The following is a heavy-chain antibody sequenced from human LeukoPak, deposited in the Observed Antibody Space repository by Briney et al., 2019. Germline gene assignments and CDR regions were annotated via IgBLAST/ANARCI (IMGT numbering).Heavy chain of an antibody. Sequence: TLSPTCTFYGVSPTSFYCSWIRQPARNPLEWIGRVFVTGSPNYSPSLKTRVTISLDASKNQLSLRLASVTAADTAVYYCVRDYSSGWPMSYYNPYIDLWGKGTMVTVSS. CDR2: VFVTGSP. CDR3: VRDYSSGWPMSYYNPYIDL. V-gene: IGHV4-4*07. CDR1: GVSPTSFY. D-gene: IGHD4-11*01. J-gene: IGHJ6*03.